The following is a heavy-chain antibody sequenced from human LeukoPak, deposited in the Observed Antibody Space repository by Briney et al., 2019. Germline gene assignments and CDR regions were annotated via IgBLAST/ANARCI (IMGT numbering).Heavy chain of an antibody. CDR2: ISTYNGNT. D-gene: IGHD3-16*02. J-gene: IGHJ4*02. CDR3: ARDNVIR. V-gene: IGHV1-18*01. Sequence: ASVKVSCKASGYTFSSHGISWVRRAPGQGLEWMGWISTYNGNTNYAQKFKDRVAVTTDAATSTVYMELRSLTSDDTAVYYCARDNVIRWGQGTLVTVSS. CDR1: GYTFSSHG.